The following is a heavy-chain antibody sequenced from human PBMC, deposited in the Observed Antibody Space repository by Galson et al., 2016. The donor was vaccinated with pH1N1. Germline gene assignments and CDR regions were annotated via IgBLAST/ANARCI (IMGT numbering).Heavy chain of an antibody. CDR1: GGSISSHY. Sequence: SETLSLTCTVSGGSISSHYWNWIRQPPGKGLEWIGYIYYSGSTSHNPTLKSRVTISVDTSKNQFSLKLSSVTAADTAVYYCAIHDYGDYVGWFEPWGQGTLVTVSS. CDR3: AIHDYGDYVGWFEP. CDR2: IYYSGST. J-gene: IGHJ5*02. D-gene: IGHD4-17*01. V-gene: IGHV4-59*08.